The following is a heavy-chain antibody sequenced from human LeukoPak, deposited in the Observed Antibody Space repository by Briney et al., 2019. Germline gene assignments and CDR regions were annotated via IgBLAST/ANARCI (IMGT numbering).Heavy chain of an antibody. Sequence: PSETLSLTCTVSGGSISSGGYYWSWIRQHPGKGLEWIGYIYYSGSAYYNPSLKSRVTISVDTSKNQFSLKLSSVTAADTAVYYCARASYYDSSGRTSPHDWGQGTLVTVSS. D-gene: IGHD3-22*01. CDR3: ARASYYDSSGRTSPHD. CDR1: GGSISSGGYY. V-gene: IGHV4-31*03. J-gene: IGHJ4*02. CDR2: IYYSGSA.